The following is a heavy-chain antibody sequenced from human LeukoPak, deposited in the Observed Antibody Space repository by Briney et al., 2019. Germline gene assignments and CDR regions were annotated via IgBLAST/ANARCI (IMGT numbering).Heavy chain of an antibody. Sequence: PGGSLRLSCAASGFTFSSYAMHWVRQAPGKGLEWVAVISYDGSNKYYADSVKGRFTISRDNAKNSLYLQMNSLRAEDTAVYYCARAPKYYYDSSGYPNYWGQGTLVTVSS. CDR3: ARAPKYYYDSSGYPNY. CDR2: ISYDGSNK. V-gene: IGHV3-30*04. D-gene: IGHD3-22*01. J-gene: IGHJ4*02. CDR1: GFTFSSYA.